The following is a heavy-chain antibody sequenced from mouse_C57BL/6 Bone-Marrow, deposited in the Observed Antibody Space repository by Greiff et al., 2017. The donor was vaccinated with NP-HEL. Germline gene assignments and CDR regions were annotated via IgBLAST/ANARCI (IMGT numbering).Heavy chain of an antibody. V-gene: IGHV5-6*01. Sequence: EVMLVESGGDLVKPGGSLKLSCAASGFTFSSYGMSWVRQTPDKRLEWVATISSGGSYTYYPDSVKGRFTISRDNAKNTLYLQMSSLKSEDTAMYYCARHLITTVVATRYYFDYWGQGTTLTVSS. CDR2: ISSGGSYT. CDR1: GFTFSSYG. J-gene: IGHJ2*01. CDR3: ARHLITTVVATRYYFDY. D-gene: IGHD1-1*01.